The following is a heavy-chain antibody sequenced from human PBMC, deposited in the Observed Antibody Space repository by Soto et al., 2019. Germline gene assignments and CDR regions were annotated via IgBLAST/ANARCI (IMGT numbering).Heavy chain of an antibody. CDR3: ARVAHIVLDYYYYGMDV. J-gene: IGHJ6*02. Sequence: QVQLQESGPGLVKPSETLSLTCTVSGGSISSYYWSWIRQPPGKGLEWIGYIYYSGSTNYNPSLKSRVTISVDTSKNQFSLKLSSVTAADTAVYYCARVAHIVLDYYYYGMDVWGQGTTVTVSS. D-gene: IGHD3-16*02. V-gene: IGHV4-59*01. CDR2: IYYSGST. CDR1: GGSISSYY.